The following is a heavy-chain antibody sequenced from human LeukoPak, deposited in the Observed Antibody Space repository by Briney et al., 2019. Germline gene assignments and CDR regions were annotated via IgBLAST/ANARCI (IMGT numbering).Heavy chain of an antibody. D-gene: IGHD3-3*01. Sequence: ASVKVSCKASGYTFTSYGISWVRQAPGQGLEWMGWISAYNGNTNYAQKLQGRVTMATDTSTSTAYMELRSLRSGDTAVYYCARDGGDFWSGYPTPFDYWGQGTLVTVSS. J-gene: IGHJ4*02. CDR2: ISAYNGNT. CDR1: GYTFTSYG. V-gene: IGHV1-18*01. CDR3: ARDGGDFWSGYPTPFDY.